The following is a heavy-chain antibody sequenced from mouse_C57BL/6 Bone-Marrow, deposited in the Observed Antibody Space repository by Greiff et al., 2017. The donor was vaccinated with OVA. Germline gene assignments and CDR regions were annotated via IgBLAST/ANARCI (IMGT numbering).Heavy chain of an antibody. J-gene: IGHJ3*01. V-gene: IGHV2-2*01. CDR3: ATYGNWFAY. CDR2: IWSGGST. D-gene: IGHD2-1*01. CDR1: GFSLTSYG. Sequence: VQLKQSGPGLVQPSQSLSITCTVSGFSLTSYGVHWVRQSPGKGLEWLGVIWSGGSTDYNAAFISSLSISKDNSKSQVFFKMNSLQADDTAIYYCATYGNWFAYWGQGTLVTVSA.